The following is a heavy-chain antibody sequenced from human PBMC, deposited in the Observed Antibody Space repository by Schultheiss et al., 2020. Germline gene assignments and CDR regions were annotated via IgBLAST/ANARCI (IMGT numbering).Heavy chain of an antibody. J-gene: IGHJ3*02. V-gene: IGHV3-23*01. Sequence: ISRDNAKNTLYLQMNSLRAEDTAVYYCAKASGIAARWGAFDIWGQGTMVTVSS. CDR3: AKASGIAARWGAFDI. D-gene: IGHD6-6*01.